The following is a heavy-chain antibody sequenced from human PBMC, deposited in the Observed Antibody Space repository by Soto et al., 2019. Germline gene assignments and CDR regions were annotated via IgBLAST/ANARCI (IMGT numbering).Heavy chain of an antibody. D-gene: IGHD3-22*01. CDR1: GDTFSFYS. V-gene: IGHV1-69*08. J-gene: IGHJ4*02. CDR3: AKSPGMYYYDSSGYYHYDY. CDR2: VNPILSTS. Sequence: ASVKVSCKASGDTFSFYSINWVRQAPGLGLEWMGRVNPILSTSNYAQRFQGRVTMTADKSTSTAYMELSGLRSEDTAVYYCAKSPGMYYYDSSGYYHYDYWGQGTLVTVSS.